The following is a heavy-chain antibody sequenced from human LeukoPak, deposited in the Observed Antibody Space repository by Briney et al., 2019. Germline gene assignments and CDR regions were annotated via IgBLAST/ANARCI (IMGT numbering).Heavy chain of an antibody. D-gene: IGHD4-11*01. Sequence: GGSLRLSCAASGFTFSSYGLSWVRQAPGKGLEWVSGISGSGGSTYFADSVKGRFTIPRDNSKNTLFLQMNSLRAEDTAVYYCAKDQRPAYSNYEYWGQGTLVTVSS. J-gene: IGHJ4*02. CDR3: AKDQRPAYSNYEY. CDR1: GFTFSSYG. V-gene: IGHV3-23*01. CDR2: ISGSGGST.